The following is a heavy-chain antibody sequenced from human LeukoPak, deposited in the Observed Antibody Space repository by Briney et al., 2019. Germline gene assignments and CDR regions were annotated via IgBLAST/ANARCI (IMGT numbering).Heavy chain of an antibody. D-gene: IGHD3-22*01. CDR1: GGSFSGYY. J-gene: IGHJ4*02. CDR3: ARHNHWQGTDNSSGYFDY. Sequence: SETLSLTCAVYGGSFSGYYWSWIRQPPGKGLEWIGYIYYSGSTNYNPSLKSRVTISVDTSKNQFSLKLSSVTAADTAVYYCARHNHWQGTDNSSGYFDYWGQGTLVTVSS. V-gene: IGHV4-59*08. CDR2: IYYSGST.